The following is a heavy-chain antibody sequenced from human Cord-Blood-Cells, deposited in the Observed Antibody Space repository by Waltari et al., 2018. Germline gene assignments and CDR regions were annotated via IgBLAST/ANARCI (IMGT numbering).Heavy chain of an antibody. V-gene: IGHV1-69*01. CDR3: ARRCSGGSCYSDYYYGMDV. CDR2: IIPIFGTA. Sequence: QVQLVQSGAEVKKPGSSVQVSCKASGGTFSSYAISWVRQAPGQGLEWMGVIIPIFGTANYAQKFQGRVTITADESTSTAYMELSSLRSEDTAVYYCARRCSGGSCYSDYYYGMDVWGQGTTVTVSS. J-gene: IGHJ6*02. D-gene: IGHD2-15*01. CDR1: GGTFSSYA.